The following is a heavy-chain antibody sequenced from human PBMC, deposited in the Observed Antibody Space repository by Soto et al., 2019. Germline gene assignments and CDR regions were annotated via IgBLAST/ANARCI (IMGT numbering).Heavy chain of an antibody. CDR1: GYTLTGLS. CDR2: FDPEDGET. J-gene: IGHJ6*03. D-gene: IGHD6-6*01. V-gene: IGHV1-24*01. Sequence: ASVKVSCKVSGYTLTGLSMHWVRRAPGKGLEWMGGFDPEDGETIYAQKFQGRVTMTEDTSTDTAYMELSSLRSEDTAVYYCATDGGQLGNYYYYYMDVWGKGTTVTVSS. CDR3: ATDGGQLGNYYYYYMDV.